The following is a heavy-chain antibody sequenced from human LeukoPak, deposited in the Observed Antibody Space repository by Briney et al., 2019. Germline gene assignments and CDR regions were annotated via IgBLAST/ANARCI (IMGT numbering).Heavy chain of an antibody. V-gene: IGHV1-2*02. Sequence: ASVKVSCKASGYTFSGAGWYLYWLRQAPGQGLECLGWIYPNNGATSYAQKFQGRVAMTRDTSVSTAYMELSRLRPDDTAVYFCARDGPAQMVEFDNWGQGTLVTVSS. J-gene: IGHJ4*02. CDR1: GYTFSGAGWY. D-gene: IGHD3-10*01. CDR2: IYPNNGAT. CDR3: ARDGPAQMVEFDN.